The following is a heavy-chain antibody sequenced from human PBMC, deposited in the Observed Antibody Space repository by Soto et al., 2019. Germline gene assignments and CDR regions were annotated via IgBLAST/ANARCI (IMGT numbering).Heavy chain of an antibody. CDR1: GFSLSTSGMC. J-gene: IGHJ4*02. CDR2: IDWDDDK. V-gene: IGHV2-70*11. D-gene: IGHD3-16*01. Sequence: GSGPTLVNPTQTLTLTCTFSGFSLSTSGMCVSWIRQPPGKALEWLARIDWDDDKYYSTSLKTRLTISKDTSKNQVVLTMTNMDPVDTATYYCARMGESIWEFDYWGQGTLVTVSS. CDR3: ARMGESIWEFDY.